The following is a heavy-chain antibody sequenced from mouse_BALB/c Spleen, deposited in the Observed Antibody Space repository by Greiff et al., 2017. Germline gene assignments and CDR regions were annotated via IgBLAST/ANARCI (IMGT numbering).Heavy chain of an antibody. CDR2: ISSGGST. J-gene: IGHJ2*01. CDR3: ARGYDGYYVNY. Sequence: EVQGVESGGGLVKPGGSLKLSCAASGFTFSSYAMSWVRQTPEKRLEWVASISSGGSTYYPDSVKGRFTISRDNARNILYLQMSSLRSEDTAMYYCARGYDGYYVNYWGQGTTLTVSS. V-gene: IGHV5-6-5*01. D-gene: IGHD2-3*01. CDR1: GFTFSSYA.